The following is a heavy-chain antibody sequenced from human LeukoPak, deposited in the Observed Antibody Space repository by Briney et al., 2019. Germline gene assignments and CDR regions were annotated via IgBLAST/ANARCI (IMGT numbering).Heavy chain of an antibody. CDR2: INSDGSST. D-gene: IGHD4-23*01. J-gene: IGHJ4*02. CDR1: GFTFSIYW. CDR3: ARVAGGNSPYYFDY. V-gene: IGHV3-74*01. Sequence: GGSLRLSCAASGFTFSIYWMHWVRQAPGKGLVWVSRINSDGSSTSYADSVKGRFTISRDNAKNTLYLQMNSLRAEDTAVYYCARVAGGNSPYYFDYWGQGTLVTVSS.